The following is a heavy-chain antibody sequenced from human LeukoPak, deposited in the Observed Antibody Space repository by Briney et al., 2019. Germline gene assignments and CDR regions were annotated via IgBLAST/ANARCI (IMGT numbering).Heavy chain of an antibody. CDR1: GFIFSDYS. Sequence: PGGSLRLSCVASGFIFSDYSMDWVRQAPGKGLEWVSSISSSSAYIFYSDSVKGRFTTSRDNAQSSLYLQMNSLRAEDTAVYYCARQAVARPFDLWGQGTMVAVSS. J-gene: IGHJ3*01. V-gene: IGHV3-21*06. CDR3: ARQAVARPFDL. CDR2: ISSSSAYI.